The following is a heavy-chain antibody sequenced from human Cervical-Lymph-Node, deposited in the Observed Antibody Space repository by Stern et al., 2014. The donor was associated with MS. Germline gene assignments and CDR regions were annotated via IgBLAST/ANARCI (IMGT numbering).Heavy chain of an antibody. CDR1: GGTFTLST. CDR3: ARGGTAVGGYFDS. D-gene: IGHD3-10*01. V-gene: IGHV1-69*01. J-gene: IGHJ4*02. Sequence: EQLVESGPEVKKPGSSVKVSCKASGGTFTLSTFNWVRQAPGQGLEWMGGIIPMSGTPNYAQRFQGRVTITADEPTTTVFMELSSLRSEDTAVYYCARGGTAVGGYFDSWGQGTLVTASS. CDR2: IIPMSGTP.